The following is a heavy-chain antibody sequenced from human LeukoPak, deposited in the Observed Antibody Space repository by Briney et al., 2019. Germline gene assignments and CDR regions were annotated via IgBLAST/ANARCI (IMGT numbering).Heavy chain of an antibody. J-gene: IGHJ6*03. Sequence: SETLSLTCTVSGGSVSSYYWSWIRQPPGKGLEWIGYIYFSGSTNYNPSLKSRVTMSVDTSKNQFSLKLSSVTAADTAMYYCAREVADYGGYYYYHYMDVWGKGTTVTISS. CDR3: AREVADYGGYYYYHYMDV. CDR2: IYFSGST. CDR1: GGSVSSYY. D-gene: IGHD4-23*01. V-gene: IGHV4-59*02.